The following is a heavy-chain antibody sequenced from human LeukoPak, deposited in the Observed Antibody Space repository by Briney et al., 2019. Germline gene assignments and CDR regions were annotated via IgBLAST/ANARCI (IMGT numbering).Heavy chain of an antibody. CDR3: AAAWGDSSGTFDY. CDR1: GGSISSYY. D-gene: IGHD6-19*01. Sequence: PSETLSLTCTVSGGSISSYYWSWIRQPPGKGLEWIGYIYYSGSTNYNPSHKSRVTISVDTSKNQFSLKLNSVTAADTAVYYCAAAWGDSSGTFDYWGQGTLVTVSS. CDR2: IYYSGST. J-gene: IGHJ4*02. V-gene: IGHV4-59*01.